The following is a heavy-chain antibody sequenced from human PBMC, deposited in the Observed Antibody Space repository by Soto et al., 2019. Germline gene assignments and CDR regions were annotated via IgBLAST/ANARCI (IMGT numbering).Heavy chain of an antibody. CDR3: ARGPSGSYYYYYCMDV. D-gene: IGHD1-26*01. CDR1: GGSISSYY. Sequence: PSETLSLTCTVSGGSISSYYWSWIRQPAGKGLEWIGRIYTSGSTNYNPPLKSRVTMSVDTSKNQFSLKLSSVTAADTAVYYCARGPSGSYYYYYCMDVWGQVTTVTVSS. V-gene: IGHV4-4*07. J-gene: IGHJ6*02. CDR2: IYTSGST.